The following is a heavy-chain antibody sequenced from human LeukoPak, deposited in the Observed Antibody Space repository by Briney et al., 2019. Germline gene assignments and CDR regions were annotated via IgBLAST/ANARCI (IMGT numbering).Heavy chain of an antibody. CDR3: ATLDDYVCGSYRSPYFDY. CDR1: GGSFSGYY. J-gene: IGHJ4*02. CDR2: INHSGST. D-gene: IGHD3-16*02. Sequence: PSETLSLTCAVYGGSFSGYYWSWIRQPPGKGLEWIGEINHSGSTNYNPSLKSRVTISVDTSKNQFSLKLSSVTAADTAVYYCATLDDYVCGSYRSPYFDYWGQGTLVTVSS. V-gene: IGHV4-34*01.